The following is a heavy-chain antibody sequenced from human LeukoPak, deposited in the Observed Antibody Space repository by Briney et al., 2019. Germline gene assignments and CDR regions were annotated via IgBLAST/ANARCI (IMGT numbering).Heavy chain of an antibody. D-gene: IGHD3-22*01. J-gene: IGHJ3*02. V-gene: IGHV4-59*08. CDR1: NGSISSYY. CDR3: ARHKFSYYDSSLERLAFDI. CDR2: IYYSGST. Sequence: SETLSLTCSVSNGSISSYYWSWIRQPPGKGLEWIGYIYYSGSTNYNPSLKSRVTISVDTSKNQFSLKLSSVTAADTAVYYCARHKFSYYDSSLERLAFDIWGQGTMVTVSS.